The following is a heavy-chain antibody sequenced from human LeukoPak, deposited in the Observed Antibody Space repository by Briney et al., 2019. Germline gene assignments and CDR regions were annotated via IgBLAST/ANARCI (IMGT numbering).Heavy chain of an antibody. Sequence: ASETLSLTCTVSGGSITTYYWSWIRQPPGKGLEWIGYIYYSGSTNYNPSLKSRVTISVDTSKNQFSLKLSSVTAADTAVYYCARRRTDSSSWYDYWGQGTLVTVSS. CDR3: ARRRTDSSSWYDY. D-gene: IGHD6-13*01. CDR2: IYYSGST. J-gene: IGHJ4*02. V-gene: IGHV4-59*08. CDR1: GGSITTYY.